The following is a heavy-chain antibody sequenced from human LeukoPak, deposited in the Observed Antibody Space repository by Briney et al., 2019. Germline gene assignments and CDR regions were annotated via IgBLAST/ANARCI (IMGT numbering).Heavy chain of an antibody. V-gene: IGHV4-31*03. J-gene: IGHJ4*02. CDR1: GGSISSGGYY. Sequence: SQTLSLTCTVSGGSISSGGYYWSWIRQHPGKGLEWIGYIYYSGSTYYNPSLKSRVTISVDTSKNQFSLKLSSVTAADTAVYYCARVATVTTIYYYDSSGYYYVDYWGQGTLVTVSS. CDR3: ARVATVTTIYYYDSSGYYYVDY. D-gene: IGHD3-22*01. CDR2: IYYSGST.